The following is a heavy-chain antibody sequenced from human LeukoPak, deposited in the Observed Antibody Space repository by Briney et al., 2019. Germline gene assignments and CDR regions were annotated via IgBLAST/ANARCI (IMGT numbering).Heavy chain of an antibody. CDR3: ARESRLGFDY. Sequence: SETLSLTCTVSDGSISSYYWSWIRQPPGKGLEWIGYIYYSGSTNYNPSLKSRVTISVDTSKNQFSLKLSSVTAADTAVYYCARESRLGFDYWGQGTLVTVSS. CDR2: IYYSGST. D-gene: IGHD4-11*01. CDR1: DGSISSYY. V-gene: IGHV4-59*01. J-gene: IGHJ4*02.